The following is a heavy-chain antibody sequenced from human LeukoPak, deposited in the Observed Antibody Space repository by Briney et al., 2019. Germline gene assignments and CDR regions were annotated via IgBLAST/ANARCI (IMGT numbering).Heavy chain of an antibody. Sequence: SETLSLTCAVYIDYFSNYHWNWIRQTPAKGMEWIGEVNESGGTNISPSLRSRVILSVDTSKNQFSLKLISVTVADTAIYYCARGQGATVPQVGKNWFDPWGQGTRVTVSS. D-gene: IGHD4/OR15-4a*01. V-gene: IGHV4-34*01. CDR1: IDYFSNYH. CDR2: VNESGGT. CDR3: ARGQGATVPQVGKNWFDP. J-gene: IGHJ5*02.